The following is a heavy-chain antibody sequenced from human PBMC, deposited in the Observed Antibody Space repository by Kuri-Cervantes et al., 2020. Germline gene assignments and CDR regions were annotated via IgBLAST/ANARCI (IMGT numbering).Heavy chain of an antibody. V-gene: IGHV1-2*04. CDR1: GYTFTGYY. CDR3: ARMNRITIFGVVIHDAFDI. D-gene: IGHD3-3*01. Sequence: ASVKVSCKASGYTFTGYYMHWVRQAPGQGLEWMGWINPNSGGTNYAQKFQGWVTMTRNTSISTAYMELSSLRSEDTAVYYCARMNRITIFGVVIHDAFDIWGQRTMVTVSS. CDR2: INPNSGGT. J-gene: IGHJ3*02.